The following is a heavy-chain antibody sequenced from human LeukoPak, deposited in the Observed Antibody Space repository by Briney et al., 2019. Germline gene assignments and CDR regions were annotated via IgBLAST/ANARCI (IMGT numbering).Heavy chain of an antibody. CDR2: IHYSGSSGST. CDR1: GGSVTSYY. V-gene: IGHV4-59*02. D-gene: IGHD6-13*01. CDR3: ARVSDLAAAGTYDY. J-gene: IGHJ4*02. Sequence: SETLSLTCTVSGGSVTSYYWSWIRQPPGKGLEWIGNIHYSGSSGSTNYNPSLKSRVTTSVDTSTNQLSLRLSSVTAADTAVYYCARVSDLAAAGTYDYWGQGTLVTVS.